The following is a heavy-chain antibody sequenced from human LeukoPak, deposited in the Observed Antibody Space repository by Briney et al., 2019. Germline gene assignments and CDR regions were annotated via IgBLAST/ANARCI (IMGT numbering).Heavy chain of an antibody. CDR1: GFTFSIYW. J-gene: IGHJ4*02. Sequence: PGGSLRLSCAASGFTFSIYWMHWVRQAPEKGPVWVSRINSVGNITSYTDSVKGRFTITRDNAKNTLYLQMNNLRVDDTAVYYCARTRVGFDVLLVDWGQGTLVTVSS. D-gene: IGHD3-10*02. V-gene: IGHV3-74*01. CDR3: ARTRVGFDVLLVD. CDR2: INSVGNIT.